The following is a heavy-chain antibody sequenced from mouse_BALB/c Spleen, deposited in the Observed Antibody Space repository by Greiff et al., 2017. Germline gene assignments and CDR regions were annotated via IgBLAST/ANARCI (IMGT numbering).Heavy chain of an antibody. J-gene: IGHJ3*01. Sequence: DVHLVESGAELVKPGASVKLSCTASGFNIKDTYMHWVKQRPEQGLEWIGRIDPANGNTKYDPKFQGKATITADTSSNTAYLQLSSLTSEDTAVYYCARGYYGSRWFAYWGQGTLVTVSA. CDR1: GFNIKDTY. D-gene: IGHD1-1*01. CDR3: ARGYYGSRWFAY. CDR2: IDPANGNT. V-gene: IGHV14-3*02.